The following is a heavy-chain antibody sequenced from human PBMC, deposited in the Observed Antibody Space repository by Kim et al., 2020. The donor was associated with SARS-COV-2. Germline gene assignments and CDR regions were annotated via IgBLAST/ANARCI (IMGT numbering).Heavy chain of an antibody. D-gene: IGHD4-17*01. CDR1: GFTFSSYS. CDR3: ARETTVVTPADY. J-gene: IGHJ4*02. CDR2: ISSSSSYI. Sequence: GGSLRLSCAASGFTFSSYSMNWVRQAPGKGLEWVSSISSSSSYIYYADSVKGRFTISRDNAKNSLYLQMNSLRAEDTAVYYCARETTVVTPADYWGQGTLVTVSS. V-gene: IGHV3-21*04.